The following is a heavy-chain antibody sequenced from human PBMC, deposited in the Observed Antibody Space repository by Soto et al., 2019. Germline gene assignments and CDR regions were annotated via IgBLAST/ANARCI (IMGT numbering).Heavy chain of an antibody. CDR2: ISSSGSTI. V-gene: IGHV3-48*03. D-gene: IGHD3-16*01. CDR3: ATPYYFNH. CDR1: GFTFSSYE. Sequence: GGSLRLSCAASGFTFSSYEMNWVRQAPGKGLEWVSYISSSGSTIYYADSVKGRFTVSRDNARNSLYLQIDSLGVEDTAVYYCATPYYFNHWGPGTLVTVSS. J-gene: IGHJ1*01.